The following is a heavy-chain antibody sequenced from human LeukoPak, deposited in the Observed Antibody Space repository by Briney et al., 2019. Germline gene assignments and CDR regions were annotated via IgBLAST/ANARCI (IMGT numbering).Heavy chain of an antibody. CDR2: IIPIFCTA. D-gene: IGHD2-15*01. J-gene: IGHJ6*03. V-gene: IGHV1-69*05. CDR3: ARGECSGGSCYSNYYYYMDV. Sequence: SVKVSCKASGGTFSSYALSWVRQATGQGLHWMGGIIPIFCTANYAQKSQGRVTITTDESTSTAYMELSSLRSEDTAVYYCARGECSGGSCYSNYYYYMDVWGKGTTVTVSS. CDR1: GGTFSSYA.